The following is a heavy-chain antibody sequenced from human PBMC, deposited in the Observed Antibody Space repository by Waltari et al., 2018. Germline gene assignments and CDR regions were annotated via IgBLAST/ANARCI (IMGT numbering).Heavy chain of an antibody. J-gene: IGHJ3*02. CDR2: IYSGGST. D-gene: IGHD3-22*01. V-gene: IGHV3-53*01. Sequence: EVQLVESGGGLIQPGGSLRLSCAASGFTVSSNYMSWVRKAPGKGLAWVSVIYSGGSTYYADSVKGRFTISRDNSKNTLYLQMNSLRAEDTAVYYCARDHYDKFPKSDTDHAFDIWGQGTMVTVSS. CDR3: ARDHYDKFPKSDTDHAFDI. CDR1: GFTVSSNY.